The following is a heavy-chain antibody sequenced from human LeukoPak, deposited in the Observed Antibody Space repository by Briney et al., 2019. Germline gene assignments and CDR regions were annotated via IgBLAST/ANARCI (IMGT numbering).Heavy chain of an antibody. CDR2: LYSGGTT. V-gene: IGHV3-53*01. D-gene: IGHD6-19*01. CDR3: ARGTSGWGSYYFDY. J-gene: IGHJ4*02. Sequence: GGSLRLSCAASGFTFSSYEMNWVRQAPGKGLEWVSVLYSGGTTYYSDSVRDRFTISRDNSRNTVYLHMNSLRVDDTAHYYCARGTSGWGSYYFDYWGLGTLVTVSS. CDR1: GFTFSSYE.